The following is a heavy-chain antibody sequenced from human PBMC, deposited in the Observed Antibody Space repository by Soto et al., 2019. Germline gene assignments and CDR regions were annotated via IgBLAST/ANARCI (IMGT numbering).Heavy chain of an antibody. CDR1: GFTFSTYW. CDR3: TRGAPLSTDY. J-gene: IGHJ4*02. D-gene: IGHD3-16*02. Sequence: EVQLVESGGGLVQPGGSLRLSCAASGFTFSTYWMHWVRQAPGKGLLWVSRIHSDGSTTNYADSVKGRFTISRDNAKNTLFLQMNSLRAEDTAVYFCTRGAPLSTDYWGQGTLVTVSS. CDR2: IHSDGSTT. V-gene: IGHV3-74*01.